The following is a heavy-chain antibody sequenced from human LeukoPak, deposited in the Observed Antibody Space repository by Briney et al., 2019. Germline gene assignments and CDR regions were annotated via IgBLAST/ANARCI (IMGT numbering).Heavy chain of an antibody. CDR1: GFTLSSYE. Sequence: GGSLRLSCAASGFTLSSYEMNWVRQAPGKGLEWVSYISGSGTTKFYADSVKGRFTISRDNAKNSLYLEMNSLRAEDTAVYYCARDGAVAGIENDYWGQGTLVTVSS. J-gene: IGHJ4*02. D-gene: IGHD6-19*01. CDR2: ISGSGTTK. CDR3: ARDGAVAGIENDY. V-gene: IGHV3-48*03.